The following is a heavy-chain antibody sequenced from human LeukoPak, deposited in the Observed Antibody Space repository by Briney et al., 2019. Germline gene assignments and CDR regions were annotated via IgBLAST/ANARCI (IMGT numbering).Heavy chain of an antibody. CDR1: GGSISSYY. D-gene: IGHD3-22*01. CDR3: AREANYYDSSGYYYAFDI. Sequence: PSETLSLTCTVSGGSISSYYWSWIRQPPGKGLEWIGYIYYSGSTNYNLSLKSRVTISVDTSKNQFSLKLSSVTAADTAVYYCAREANYYDSSGYYYAFDIWGQGTMVTVSS. J-gene: IGHJ3*02. CDR2: IYYSGST. V-gene: IGHV4-59*01.